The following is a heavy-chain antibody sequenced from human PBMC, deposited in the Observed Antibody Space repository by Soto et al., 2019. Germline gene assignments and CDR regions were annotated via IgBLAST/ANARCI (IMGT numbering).Heavy chain of an antibody. D-gene: IGHD4-4*01. CDR2: IYYSGST. CDR3: AILHPLGQDWFDP. J-gene: IGHJ5*02. V-gene: IGHV4-61*01. CDR1: GGSVSSGSYY. Sequence: QVQLQESGPGLVKPSETLSLTCTVSGGSVSSGSYYWSWIRQPPGKGLEWIGYIYYSGSTNYNPSLMSRVTISVDTSKNQFSLKLSSVTAADTAVYYCAILHPLGQDWFDPWGQGTLVTVSS.